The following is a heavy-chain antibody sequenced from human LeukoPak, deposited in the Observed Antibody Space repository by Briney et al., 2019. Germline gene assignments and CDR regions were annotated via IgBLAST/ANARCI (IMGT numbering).Heavy chain of an antibody. Sequence: SETLSLTCTVSGGSISSYYWSWIRQPPGKGLEWIGYIYYSGSTNYNPSLKSRVTISVDTSKNQFSLKLSSVTAADTAVYYCARGPRSLALRYFQHWGQGTLVTVSS. CDR2: IYYSGST. CDR1: GGSISSYY. D-gene: IGHD3-16*01. V-gene: IGHV4-59*12. CDR3: ARGPRSLALRYFQH. J-gene: IGHJ1*01.